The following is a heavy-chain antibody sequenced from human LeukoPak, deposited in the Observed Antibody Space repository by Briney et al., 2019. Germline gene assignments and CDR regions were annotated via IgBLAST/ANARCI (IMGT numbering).Heavy chain of an antibody. Sequence: PSQTLSLTCTVSGGSISSGGYYWSWIRQHPGKGLEWIGYIYYSGSTYYNPSLKSRVTISVDTSKNQFSLKLSSVTAADTAVYYCARTTILNLGECSYGPYFDYWGQGTLVTVSS. J-gene: IGHJ4*02. CDR3: ARTTILNLGECSYGPYFDY. CDR2: IYYSGST. CDR1: GGSISSGGYY. V-gene: IGHV4-31*03. D-gene: IGHD5-18*01.